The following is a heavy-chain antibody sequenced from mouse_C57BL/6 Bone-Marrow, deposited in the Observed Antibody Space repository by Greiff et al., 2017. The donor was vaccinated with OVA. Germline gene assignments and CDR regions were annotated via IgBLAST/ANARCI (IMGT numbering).Heavy chain of an antibody. D-gene: IGHD1-1*02. CDR1: GFTFSSYA. CDR3: ARDMGYFDV. Sequence: DVHLVESGGGLVKPGGSLKLSCAASGFTFSSYAMSWVRQPPEKRLEWVATLRDGGSYTYYPSNVKGRFTISRDNAKNNLYQQMSHLKSEDTAMYYCARDMGYFDVWGTGTTVTVSS. CDR2: LRDGGSYT. J-gene: IGHJ1*03. V-gene: IGHV5-4*01.